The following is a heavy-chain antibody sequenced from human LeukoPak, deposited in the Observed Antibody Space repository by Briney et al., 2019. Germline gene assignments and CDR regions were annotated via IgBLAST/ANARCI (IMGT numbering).Heavy chain of an antibody. V-gene: IGHV4-34*01. J-gene: IGHJ3*02. CDR2: INHSGST. CDR1: GGSFSGYY. CDR3: ARGQRGYVDRSTKEKYTKANIRLTRGAFDI. Sequence: SETLSLTCAVYGGSFSGYYWSWIRQPPGKGLEWIGEINHSGSTNYNPSLKSRVTISVDTSKNQFSLKLSSVTAADTAVYYCARGQRGYVDRSTKEKYTKANIRLTRGAFDIWGQGTMVTVSS. D-gene: IGHD5-18*01.